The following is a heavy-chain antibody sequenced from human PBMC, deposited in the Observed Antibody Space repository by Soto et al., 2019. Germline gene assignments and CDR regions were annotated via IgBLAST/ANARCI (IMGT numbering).Heavy chain of an antibody. CDR3: ARDLGKLVWDCYYYYGMDV. D-gene: IGHD6-13*01. Sequence: PGGSLRLSCAASGFTFSSYWMSWVRQAPGKGLEWVANIKQDGSEKYYVDSVKGRFTISRDNAKNSLYLQMNSLRAEDTAVYYCARDLGKLVWDCYYYYGMDVWGQGTTVTVSS. J-gene: IGHJ6*02. CDR1: GFTFSSYW. V-gene: IGHV3-7*01. CDR2: IKQDGSEK.